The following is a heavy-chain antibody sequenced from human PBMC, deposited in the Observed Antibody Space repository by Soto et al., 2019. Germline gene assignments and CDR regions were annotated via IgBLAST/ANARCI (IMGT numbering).Heavy chain of an antibody. J-gene: IGHJ4*02. V-gene: IGHV3-48*03. CDR2: VSSSGNSI. CDR1: GFIFSRYE. D-gene: IGHD4-4*01. CDR3: ARRYSKYLPFDN. Sequence: GGSLRLSCAASGFIFSRYEMHWVRQAPGKGLEWVSYVSSSGNSINYADSVKGRFTVSRDNAKNSLYLHMDSLRPEDTAVYYCARRYSKYLPFDNWGQGTRVTVSS.